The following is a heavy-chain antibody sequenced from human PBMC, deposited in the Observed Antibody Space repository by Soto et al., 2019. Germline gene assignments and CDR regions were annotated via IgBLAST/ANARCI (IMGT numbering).Heavy chain of an antibody. Sequence: GGSLRLSWAASGFTFSSYGMHWVRQAPGKGLEWVSAISGGGGSTYYADSVKGRFTISRDNSKNTLYLQMNSLRAEDTAVYYCAKETDIVVVPAAHTFDYWGQGTLVTVSS. V-gene: IGHV3-23*01. D-gene: IGHD2-2*01. J-gene: IGHJ4*02. CDR1: GFTFSSYG. CDR3: AKETDIVVVPAAHTFDY. CDR2: ISGGGGST.